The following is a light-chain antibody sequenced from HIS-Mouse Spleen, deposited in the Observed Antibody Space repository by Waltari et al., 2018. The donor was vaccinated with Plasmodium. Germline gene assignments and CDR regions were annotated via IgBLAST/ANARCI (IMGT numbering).Light chain of an antibody. Sequence: EIVLTQSPGTMSLSPGERATLSCRASQSVSSSYLAWYPQKPGQAPRLLIYGASSRSTGSPDRFSGSGSGTDFTLTISRLEPEDFAVYYCQQYGSSPPYTFGQGTKLEIK. CDR2: GAS. CDR1: QSVSSSY. CDR3: QQYGSSPPYT. V-gene: IGKV3-20*01. J-gene: IGKJ2*01.